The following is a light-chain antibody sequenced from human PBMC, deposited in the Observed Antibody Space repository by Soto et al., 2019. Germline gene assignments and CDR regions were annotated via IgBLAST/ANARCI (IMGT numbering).Light chain of an antibody. CDR3: FSHRSGDSHV. CDR2: EVT. Sequence: QSVLTQPPSASGSPGQSVTISCTGTSRDVGAYNYVSWYQQHPGKAPKLMIYEVTKRPSGVPDRFSGSKSGNTASLTVSGLQAEDEADYYCFSHRSGDSHVFGTGTKVTIL. J-gene: IGLJ1*01. V-gene: IGLV2-8*01. CDR1: SRDVGAYNY.